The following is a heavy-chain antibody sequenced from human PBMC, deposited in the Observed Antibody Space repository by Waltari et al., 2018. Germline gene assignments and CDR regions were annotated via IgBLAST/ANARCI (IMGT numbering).Heavy chain of an antibody. J-gene: IGHJ3*02. Sequence: QVQLVPSGAEVKKPGSSVKVSCKASGGTFSSYAISWVRQAPGQGLEWMGGIIPNFGTANYAQKFQGRVTITADESTSTAYMELSSLRSEDTAVYYCAILSVGSVRPPDAFDIWGQGTMVTVSS. CDR2: IIPNFGTA. V-gene: IGHV1-69*01. CDR1: GGTFSSYA. CDR3: AILSVGSVRPPDAFDI. D-gene: IGHD3-10*01.